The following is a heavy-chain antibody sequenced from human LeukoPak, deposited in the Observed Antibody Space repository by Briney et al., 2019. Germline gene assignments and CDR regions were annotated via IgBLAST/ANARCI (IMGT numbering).Heavy chain of an antibody. Sequence: PSETLPLTCAVYGGSFSGYYWSWIRQPPGKGLEWIGEINHSGSTNYNPSLKSRVTISVDTSKNQFSLKLSSVTAADTAVYYCASDDLRYVDWTGLFHYWGQGTLVTVSS. CDR2: INHSGST. J-gene: IGHJ4*02. D-gene: IGHD3-9*01. V-gene: IGHV4-34*01. CDR3: ASDDLRYVDWTGLFHY. CDR1: GGSFSGYY.